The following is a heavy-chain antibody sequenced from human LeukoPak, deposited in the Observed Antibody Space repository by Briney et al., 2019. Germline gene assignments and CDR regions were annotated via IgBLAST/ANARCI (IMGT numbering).Heavy chain of an antibody. J-gene: IGHJ6*02. Sequence: PGGSLRLSCAASGFTFSDYYMSWIRQAPGKGLEWVSYISSSGSYTNYADSVKGRFTISRDNAKNSLYLQMNSLRAEDTAVYYCASRIDSSGYYLVDYYYGMDVWGQGTTVTVSS. CDR2: ISSSGSYT. V-gene: IGHV3-11*06. CDR3: ASRIDSSGYYLVDYYYGMDV. CDR1: GFTFSDYY. D-gene: IGHD3-22*01.